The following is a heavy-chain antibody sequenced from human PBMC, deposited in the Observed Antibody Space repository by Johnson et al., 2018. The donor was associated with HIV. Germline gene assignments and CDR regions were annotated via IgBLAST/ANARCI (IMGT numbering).Heavy chain of an antibody. CDR1: GFTFSSYA. J-gene: IGHJ3*02. Sequence: QVQLVESGGGVVQPGRSLRLSCEASGFTFSSYAMHWVRQAPGKGLEWVAVISYDGSNKYYTDSVKGRFTISRDNSKNTLCLQMNSLRAEDTTVYYCARDFPSPLDAFDIWGQGTMVSVSS. CDR2: ISYDGSNK. V-gene: IGHV3-30-3*01. CDR3: ARDFPSPLDAFDI.